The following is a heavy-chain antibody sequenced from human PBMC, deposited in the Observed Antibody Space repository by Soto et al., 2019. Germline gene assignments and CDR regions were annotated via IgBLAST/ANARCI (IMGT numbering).Heavy chain of an antibody. CDR3: AKAGNYNDRSGYYYFDH. D-gene: IGHD3-22*01. J-gene: IGHJ4*02. CDR2: VSNSGDYT. Sequence: PGGSLRLSCEASGFTFNNYAMNWVRQAPGKGLEWVSSVSNSGDYTMYADTVTGRFTISRDNSKNAVSLQMNSLRAEDTAVYYCAKAGNYNDRSGYYYFDHWGQGILVTVSS. V-gene: IGHV3-23*01. CDR1: GFTFNNYA.